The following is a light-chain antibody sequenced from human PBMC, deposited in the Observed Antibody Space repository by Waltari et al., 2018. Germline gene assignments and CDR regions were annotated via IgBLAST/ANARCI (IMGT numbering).Light chain of an antibody. CDR3: SSYAGSNTWV. V-gene: IGLV2-8*01. J-gene: IGLJ3*02. CDR2: EVS. Sequence: QSALTQPPSASGSPGPSVTISCTGTSSDVGGSHSVSWYQHHPGKAPKFMIYEVSKRPSGVPDRFSGSKSGNTASLTVSGLQAEDEADYYCSSYAGSNTWVFGGGTKLTVL. CDR1: SSDVGGSHS.